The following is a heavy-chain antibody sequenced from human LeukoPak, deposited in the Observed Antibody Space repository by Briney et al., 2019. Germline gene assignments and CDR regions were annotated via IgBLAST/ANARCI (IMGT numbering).Heavy chain of an antibody. CDR3: ARHPTALDSDFDY. CDR2: IYYSGST. V-gene: IGHV4-61*08. Sequence: PSQTLSLTCAVSGGSISSGGYYWSWIRQPPGKGLEWIGYIYYSGSTNYNPSLKSRVTISVDTSKNQFSLKLSSVTAADTAVYYCARHPTALDSDFDYWGQGTLVTVSS. D-gene: IGHD3/OR15-3a*01. J-gene: IGHJ4*02. CDR1: GGSISSGGYY.